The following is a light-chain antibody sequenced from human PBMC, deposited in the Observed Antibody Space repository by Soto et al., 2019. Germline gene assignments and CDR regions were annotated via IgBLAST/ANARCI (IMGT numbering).Light chain of an antibody. V-gene: IGLV2-14*01. CDR1: SSDVGGYNY. J-gene: IGLJ1*01. CDR2: AVS. Sequence: QSVLTQPASVSGSPGQSITISCTGTSSDVGGYNYVSWYQQHPVKAPKLMIYAVSNRPSGVSNRCSGSKSGNTASLTISGLQAEDEADYYCSSYTSRSTLVFGNGTKLTVL. CDR3: SSYTSRSTLV.